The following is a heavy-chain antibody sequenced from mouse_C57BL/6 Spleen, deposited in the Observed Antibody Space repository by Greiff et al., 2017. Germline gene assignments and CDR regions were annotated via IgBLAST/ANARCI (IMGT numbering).Heavy chain of an antibody. V-gene: IGHV1-55*01. D-gene: IGHD1-1*01. CDR1: GYTFTSYW. J-gene: IGHJ4*01. Sequence: QVQLQQSGAELVKPGASVKMSCKASGYTFTSYWITWVKQRPGQGLEWIGDIYPGSGSTNYNEKFKSKATLTVDTSSSTAYMQLSSLTSEDSAVYYCAREGVVAYYAMDYWGQGTSVTVSS. CDR2: IYPGSGST. CDR3: AREGVVAYYAMDY.